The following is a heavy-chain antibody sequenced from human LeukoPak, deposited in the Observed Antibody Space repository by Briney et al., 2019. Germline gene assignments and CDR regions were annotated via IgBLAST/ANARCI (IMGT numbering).Heavy chain of an antibody. CDR2: ISYDGSNK. D-gene: IGHD4-17*01. J-gene: IGHJ5*02. Sequence: QAGGSLRLSCAASGFTFSSYAMHWVRQAPGKGLEWVAVISYDGSNKYYADSVKGRFTISRDNSKNTLYLQMNSLRAEDTAVYYCARENPTVRNWFDPWGQGTLVTVSS. CDR1: GFTFSSYA. CDR3: ARENPTVRNWFDP. V-gene: IGHV3-30*04.